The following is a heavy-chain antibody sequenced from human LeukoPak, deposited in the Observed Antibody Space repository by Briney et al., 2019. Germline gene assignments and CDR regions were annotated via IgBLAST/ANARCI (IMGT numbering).Heavy chain of an antibody. Sequence: SETPSLTCTVSGGSISSSSYYWGWIRQPPGKGPEWIGSIYYSGSTNYNPSLKSRVTISVDTSKNQFSLKLSSVTAADTAVYYCARGEYQLLSWFDPWGQGTLVTVSS. D-gene: IGHD2-2*01. CDR3: ARGEYQLLSWFDP. V-gene: IGHV4-39*07. CDR2: IYYSGST. J-gene: IGHJ5*02. CDR1: GGSISSSSYY.